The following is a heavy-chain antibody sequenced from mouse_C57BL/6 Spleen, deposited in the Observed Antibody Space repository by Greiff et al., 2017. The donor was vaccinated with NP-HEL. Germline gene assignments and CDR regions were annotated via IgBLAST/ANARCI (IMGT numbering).Heavy chain of an antibody. Sequence: EVQVVESEGGLVQPGSSMKLSCTASGFTFSDYYMAWVRQVPEKGLEWVANINYDGSSTYYLDSLKSRFIISRDNAKNILYLQMSSLKSEDTATYYCARSLYGSSPWFAYWGQGTLVTVSA. V-gene: IGHV5-16*01. J-gene: IGHJ3*01. D-gene: IGHD1-1*01. CDR3: ARSLYGSSPWFAY. CDR1: GFTFSDYY. CDR2: INYDGSST.